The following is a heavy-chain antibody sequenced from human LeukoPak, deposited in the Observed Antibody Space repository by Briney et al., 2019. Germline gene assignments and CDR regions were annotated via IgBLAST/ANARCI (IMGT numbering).Heavy chain of an antibody. CDR1: GGSFSGYY. J-gene: IGHJ6*02. CDR2: IYYSGST. D-gene: IGHD4-17*01. Sequence: SETLSLTCAVYGGSFSGYYWSWIRQPPGKGLEWIGSIYYSGSTYYNPSLKSRVTISVDTSKNQFSLKLSSVTAADTAVYYCARIDYGDNYYYYGMDVWGQGTTVTVSS. CDR3: ARIDYGDNYYYYGMDV. V-gene: IGHV4-34*01.